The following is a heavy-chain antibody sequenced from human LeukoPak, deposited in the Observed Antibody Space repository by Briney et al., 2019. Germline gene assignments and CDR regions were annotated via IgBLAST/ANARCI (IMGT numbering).Heavy chain of an antibody. D-gene: IGHD3-16*01. V-gene: IGHV4-59*01. CDR1: GGSISSYY. Sequence: PSETLSLTCSVSGGSISSYYWSWIRQPPGKGLEWIGYIYDSVFTKYNPSLKSRVTISVDTSKNQFSLYCARHVPYYDSDFSAWGMDVWGQGTTVTVSS. CDR2: IYDSVFT. J-gene: IGHJ6*02. CDR3: WGMDV.